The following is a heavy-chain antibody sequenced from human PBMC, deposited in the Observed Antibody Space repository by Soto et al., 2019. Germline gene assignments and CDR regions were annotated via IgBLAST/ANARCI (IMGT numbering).Heavy chain of an antibody. CDR1: GFTFSSYA. Sequence: QVQLVESGGGVVQPGRSLRLSCAASGFTFSSYAMHWVRQAPGKGLEWVAVISYDGSNKYYADSVKGRFTISRDNSKNTLYLQMNSVRAEDTAVYYGASSSSITMIVVVRSPDSLIDYWGQGTLVTVSS. CDR3: ASSSSITMIVVVRSPDSLIDY. D-gene: IGHD3-22*01. CDR2: ISYDGSNK. J-gene: IGHJ4*02. V-gene: IGHV3-30-3*01.